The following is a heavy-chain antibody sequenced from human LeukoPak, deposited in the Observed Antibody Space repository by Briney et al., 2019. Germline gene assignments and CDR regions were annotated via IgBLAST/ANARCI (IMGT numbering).Heavy chain of an antibody. CDR1: GFTFSSYA. V-gene: IGHV3-23*01. CDR3: AKGLTWDSTSCSD. J-gene: IGHJ4*02. Sequence: VGSLRLSCAASGFTFSSYAMSWVRQAPGKGPEWVSAIIGRGDNMYYADSVKGRFTISRDNFKSTLYLQMNSLRAEDTAVYYCAKGLTWDSTSCSDWGQGTLVTVSS. CDR2: IIGRGDNM. D-gene: IGHD2-2*01.